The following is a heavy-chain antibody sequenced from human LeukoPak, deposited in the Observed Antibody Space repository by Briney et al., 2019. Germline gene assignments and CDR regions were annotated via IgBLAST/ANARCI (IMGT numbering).Heavy chain of an antibody. Sequence: GGSLRLSCAASGFSFSSYAMHWVRQAPGKGLEWVAFIRYDGSNKYYADSVKGRFTISRDNSKNTLYLQMNSLRAEDTAIYYCARDPGYSLSFYYMDVWGKGTTVTISS. D-gene: IGHD6-13*01. V-gene: IGHV3-30*02. CDR1: GFSFSSYA. J-gene: IGHJ6*03. CDR2: IRYDGSNK. CDR3: ARDPGYSLSFYYMDV.